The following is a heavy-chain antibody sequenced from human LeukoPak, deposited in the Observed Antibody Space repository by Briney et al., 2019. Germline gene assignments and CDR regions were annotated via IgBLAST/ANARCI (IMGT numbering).Heavy chain of an antibody. J-gene: IGHJ3*02. CDR1: GFTFSSYG. Sequence: GGSLRLSCAASGFTFSSYGMHWVRQAPGKGLEWVAVIWYDGSNKYYADSVKGRFTISRDNSKSTLYLQMNSLRAEDTAVYYCARSLCSSTSCYFLDAFDIWGQGTMVTVSS. V-gene: IGHV3-33*01. D-gene: IGHD2-2*01. CDR2: IWYDGSNK. CDR3: ARSLCSSTSCYFLDAFDI.